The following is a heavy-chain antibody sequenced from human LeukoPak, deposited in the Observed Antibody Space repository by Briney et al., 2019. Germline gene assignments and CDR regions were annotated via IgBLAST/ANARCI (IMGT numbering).Heavy chain of an antibody. D-gene: IGHD5-12*01. CDR2: IIPILGIA. CDR3: AIPVATITSYDY. V-gene: IGHV1-69*04. Sequence: GASVKVSCTASGGTFSSYAISWVRQAPGQGLEWMGRIIPILGIANYAQKFQGRVTITADKSTSTAYMELSSLRSEDTAVYYCAIPVATITSYDYWGRGTLVTVSS. J-gene: IGHJ4*02. CDR1: GGTFSSYA.